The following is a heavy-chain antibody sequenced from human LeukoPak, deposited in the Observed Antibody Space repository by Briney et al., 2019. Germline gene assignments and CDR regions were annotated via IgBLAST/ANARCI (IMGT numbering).Heavy chain of an antibody. CDR3: AREGGYVERTLDS. CDR2: IYNSGRT. J-gene: IGHJ4*02. Sequence: PSETLSLTCTVSGGSISSGGNFWTWIRQHPGKGLEWIGYIYNSGRTYYNPSLKSRVTISLDTPKNQFSLKLSSVTAADTAVYYCAREGGYVERTLDSWGQGTLVTVSP. CDR1: GGSISSGGNF. D-gene: IGHD3-10*02. V-gene: IGHV4-31*03.